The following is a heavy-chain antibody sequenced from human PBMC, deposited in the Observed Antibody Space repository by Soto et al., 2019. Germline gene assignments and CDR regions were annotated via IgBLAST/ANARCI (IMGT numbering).Heavy chain of an antibody. CDR3: ARVSSVTYYFDY. CDR2: SRNKANGYTT. V-gene: IGHV3-72*01. Sequence: GGSLRLSCAASGFTSSDHYMDWVRQAPGKGLEWVARSRNKANGYTTIYAASVQGRFVISRDDSKNSLYLQMNSLQIEDTAVYFCARVSSVTYYFDYWGQGTLVTVSS. CDR1: GFTSSDHY. J-gene: IGHJ4*02. D-gene: IGHD4-17*01.